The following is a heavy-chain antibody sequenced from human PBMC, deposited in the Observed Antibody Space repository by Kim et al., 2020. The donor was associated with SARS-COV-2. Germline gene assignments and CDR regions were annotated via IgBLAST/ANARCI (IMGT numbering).Heavy chain of an antibody. V-gene: IGHV4-61*01. D-gene: IGHD5-12*01. J-gene: IGHJ5*02. CDR2: RQYSGST. CDR1: GGSVSNVNYY. CDR3: ARVDGYMYGNAEDCFDP. Sequence: SETLSLTCAVSGGSVSNVNYYWSWIRQPPGKGLEWIGYRQYSGSTNYNPSLKSRVTISVDTSKNQFSLKLSSVAAADTAVYYCARVDGYMYGNAEDCFDPWGQGTLVTVSS.